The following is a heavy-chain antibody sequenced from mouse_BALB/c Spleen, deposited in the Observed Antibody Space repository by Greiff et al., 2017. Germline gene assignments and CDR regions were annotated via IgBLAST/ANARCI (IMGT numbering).Heavy chain of an antibody. D-gene: IGHD3-2*01. CDR1: GYAFTNYL. CDR3: AREEDSSGLFAY. CDR2: INPGSGGT. V-gene: IGHV1-54*03. Sequence: QVHVKQSGAELVRPGTSVKVSCKASGYAFTNYLIEWVKQRPGQGLEWIGVINPGSGGTNYNEKFKGKATLTADKSSSTAYMQLSSLTSDDSAVYFCAREEDSSGLFAYWGQGTLVTVSA. J-gene: IGHJ3*01.